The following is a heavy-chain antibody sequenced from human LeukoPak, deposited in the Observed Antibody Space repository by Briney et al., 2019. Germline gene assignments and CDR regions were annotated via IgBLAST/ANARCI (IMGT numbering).Heavy chain of an antibody. J-gene: IGHJ3*02. CDR2: IYYSGTT. CDR3: ASLELIGEKRGAFHT. Sequence: SETKSLTCTVSSGSISSYYWSWLRQPPGKELEWIGYIYYSGTTNYNPSLNSRVTISLDASNKQLSLTLSSVTAADTAVYYCASLELIGEKRGAFHTWGRGTMVTVSS. CDR1: SGSISSYY. V-gene: IGHV4-59*01. D-gene: IGHD1-26*01.